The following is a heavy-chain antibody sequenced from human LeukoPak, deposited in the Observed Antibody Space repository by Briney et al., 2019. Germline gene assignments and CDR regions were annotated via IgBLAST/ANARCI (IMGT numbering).Heavy chain of an antibody. Sequence: PGGSLRLSCAASGFTFSSYEMNWVRQAPGKGLEWASYISSSGSTIYNADSLKGRFTISRDNAKNSLYLQMNSLRAEDTAVYYCARDNYDSSTPYYFDYWGQGTLVTVSS. D-gene: IGHD3-22*01. V-gene: IGHV3-48*03. J-gene: IGHJ4*02. CDR2: ISSSGSTI. CDR3: ARDNYDSSTPYYFDY. CDR1: GFTFSSYE.